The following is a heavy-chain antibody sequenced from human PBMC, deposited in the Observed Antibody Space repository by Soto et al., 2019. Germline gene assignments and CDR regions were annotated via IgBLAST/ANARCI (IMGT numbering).Heavy chain of an antibody. CDR3: AKDRDTYGPLYYFDS. Sequence: WWSLRVSCLASVFTCRTYAMSWFRQAPGKGLEWVSTVSHSGANTYYADSVKGRFTISRDDSKNTVSLQMKGLRAEDTAIYYCAKDRDTYGPLYYFDSWGQGTLVPVSS. D-gene: IGHD5-18*01. CDR1: VFTCRTYA. V-gene: IGHV3-23*01. CDR2: VSHSGANT. J-gene: IGHJ4*02.